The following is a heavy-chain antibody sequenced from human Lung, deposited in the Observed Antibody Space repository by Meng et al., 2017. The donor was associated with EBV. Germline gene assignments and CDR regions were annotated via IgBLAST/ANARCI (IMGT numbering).Heavy chain of an antibody. V-gene: IGHV3-21*01. CDR1: GFTFSSHS. J-gene: IGHJ5*02. Sequence: EVQLVESGGGLVKPGGSVRLFCAASGFTFSSHSMNWVRQAPGKGLELVSSISSSSSYIYYADSVKGRFTISRDNAKNSLYLQMNSLRAEDTAVYYCAGPRGMITFGGVSAGFDPWGQGTLLTVSS. CDR3: AGPRGMITFGGVSAGFDP. CDR2: ISSSSSYI. D-gene: IGHD3-16*01.